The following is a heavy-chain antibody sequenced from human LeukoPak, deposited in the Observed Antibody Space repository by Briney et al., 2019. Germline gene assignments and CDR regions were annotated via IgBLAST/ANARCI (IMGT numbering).Heavy chain of an antibody. V-gene: IGHV1-58*02. CDR1: GFTFTSSA. J-gene: IGHJ4*02. CDR2: IVVGSGNT. Sequence: SVKVSCKASGFTFTSSAMQWVRQARGQRLEWIGWIVVGSGNTNYAQKFQERVTITRDMSTSTAYMELSSLRSEDTAVYYCAAGRVCSGGSCYYYFDYWGQGTLVTVSS. D-gene: IGHD2-15*01. CDR3: AAGRVCSGGSCYYYFDY.